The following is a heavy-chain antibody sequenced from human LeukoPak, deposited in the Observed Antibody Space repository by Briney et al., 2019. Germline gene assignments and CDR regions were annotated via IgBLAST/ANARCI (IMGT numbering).Heavy chain of an antibody. V-gene: IGHV5-51*01. Sequence: GGSLKISCQASGYIFTSYWIGWVRQMPGKGLEWMGVIYPGDSDTRYSPSFQGQVNISADKSITTAYLQWSSVKASDTAMYYCAGRYGGYSRGFDIWGQGTMVTVSS. CDR2: IYPGDSDT. D-gene: IGHD4-23*01. CDR3: AGRYGGYSRGFDI. CDR1: GYIFTSYW. J-gene: IGHJ3*02.